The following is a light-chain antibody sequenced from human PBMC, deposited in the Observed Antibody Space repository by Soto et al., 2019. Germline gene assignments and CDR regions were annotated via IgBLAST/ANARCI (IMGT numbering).Light chain of an antibody. J-gene: IGKJ2*01. V-gene: IGKV3-20*01. CDR2: GSS. Sequence: EIVLTQSPGTLSLSPGERATLSCRASQSVSGNYLAWYQQKPRQSPRLLIYGSSDRATGIPDRFSGSGSGTDFTLTITRVEPDDFAVYYCQQYGSSPPYTFGQATKMEIK. CDR1: QSVSGNY. CDR3: QQYGSSPPYT.